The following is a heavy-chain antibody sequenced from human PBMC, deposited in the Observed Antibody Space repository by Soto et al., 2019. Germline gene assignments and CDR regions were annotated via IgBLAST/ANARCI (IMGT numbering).Heavy chain of an antibody. CDR1: GGSISSGDYY. J-gene: IGHJ4*02. CDR2: TYYSGST. Sequence: PSETLSLTCTVSGGSISSGDYYWSWIRQPPGKGLEWIGYTYYSGSTYYNPSLKSRVTISEDTSKNQLSLKLLSVTTADTAVYFCAAGEASSRNLAPYYLDFWGQGTLVTVSS. CDR3: AAGEASSRNLAPYYLDF. D-gene: IGHD6-13*01. V-gene: IGHV4-30-4*02.